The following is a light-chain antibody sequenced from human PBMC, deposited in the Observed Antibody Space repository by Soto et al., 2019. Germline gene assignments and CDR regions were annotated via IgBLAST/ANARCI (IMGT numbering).Light chain of an antibody. CDR3: QQRSGWPRT. J-gene: IGKJ1*01. CDR2: DAS. Sequence: EIVMTQSPATLSVSPGERATLSCRASQSVSSNLAWYQQKPGQAPRLLMYDASNRATGIPARFSGSGSGTDFTLTISSLEPEDFALYYCQQRSGWPRTFGQGTKVDIK. V-gene: IGKV3-11*01. CDR1: QSVSSN.